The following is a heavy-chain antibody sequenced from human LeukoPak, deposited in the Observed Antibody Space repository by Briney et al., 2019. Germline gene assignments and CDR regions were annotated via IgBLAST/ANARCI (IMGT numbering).Heavy chain of an antibody. Sequence: SETLSLTCTVSGGSISSYYWSWIRQPAGKGLEWIGRILASGSTNYNPSLKSRVTMSVDPSKNQFSLNLSSVTAADTAVYYCATRIGGGSSYYFDYWGQGTLVTVSS. D-gene: IGHD6-6*01. J-gene: IGHJ4*02. CDR3: ATRIGGGSSYYFDY. CDR1: GGSISSYY. CDR2: ILASGST. V-gene: IGHV4-4*07.